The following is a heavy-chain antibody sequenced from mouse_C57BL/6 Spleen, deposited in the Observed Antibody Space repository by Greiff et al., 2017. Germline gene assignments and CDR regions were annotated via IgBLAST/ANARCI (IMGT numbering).Heavy chain of an antibody. V-gene: IGHV5-17*01. J-gene: IGHJ2*01. CDR1: GFTFSDYG. Sequence: DVKLVESGGGLVKPGGSLKLSCAASGFTFSDYGMHWVRQAPEKGLEWVAYISSGSSTIYYADTVKGRFTISRDNAKNTLFLQMTSLRSEDTAMYYCARGLITTVVGYFDYWGQGTTLTVSS. CDR2: ISSGSSTI. D-gene: IGHD1-1*01. CDR3: ARGLITTVVGYFDY.